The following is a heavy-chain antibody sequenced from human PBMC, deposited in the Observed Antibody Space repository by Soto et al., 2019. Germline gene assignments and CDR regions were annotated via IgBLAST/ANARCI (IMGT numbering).Heavy chain of an antibody. CDR2: ISYDGSNK. D-gene: IGHD3-3*01. Sequence: GGSLRLSCAASGFTFSSYAMHWVRQAPGKGLEWVAVISYDGSNKYYADSVKGRFTISRDNSKNTLYLQMNSLRAEDTAVYYCARAKEDFWSGYKPHYGMDVWGQGTTVTVSS. J-gene: IGHJ6*02. CDR1: GFTFSSYA. V-gene: IGHV3-30-3*01. CDR3: ARAKEDFWSGYKPHYGMDV.